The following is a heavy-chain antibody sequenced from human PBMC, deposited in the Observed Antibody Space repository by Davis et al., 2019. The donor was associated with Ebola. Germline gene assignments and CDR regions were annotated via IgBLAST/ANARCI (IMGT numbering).Heavy chain of an antibody. CDR3: ARDLITISRRYYGMDV. D-gene: IGHD3-3*01. CDR1: GFTFSDYY. Sequence: GGSLKISCAASGFTFSDYYMSWIRQAPGKGLEWVSYISSSSSYTNYADSVKGRFTISRDNSKNTLYLQMNSLRAEDTAVYYCARDLITISRRYYGMDVWGQGTTVTVSS. V-gene: IGHV3-11*05. J-gene: IGHJ6*02. CDR2: ISSSSSYT.